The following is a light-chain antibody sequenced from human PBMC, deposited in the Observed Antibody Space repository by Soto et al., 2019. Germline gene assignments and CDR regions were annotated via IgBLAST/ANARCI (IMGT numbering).Light chain of an antibody. CDR1: QSVSSSY. J-gene: IGKJ2*01. V-gene: IGKV3-20*01. CDR3: KKYGSSPYT. CDR2: GAS. Sequence: DIVWTQYPGTLSFSPVERATLSCRASQSVSSSYLAWYQQKPGQAHMLLIYGASSRATGIPDRFSGSGSGNDFTLTKSRMEPEDFEVYYCKKYGSSPYTFGQGTKLEIK.